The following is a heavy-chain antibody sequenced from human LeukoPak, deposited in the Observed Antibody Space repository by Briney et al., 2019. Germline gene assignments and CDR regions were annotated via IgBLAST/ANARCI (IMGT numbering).Heavy chain of an antibody. CDR1: GYSISSGYY. D-gene: IGHD3-10*01. V-gene: IGHV4-38-2*02. Sequence: SETLSLTCTVSGYSISSGYYWGWIRQPPGKGLEWIGTISYSGNTYYDPSLKSRLTISVDTSENRFSLRLSSVTAADTAVYYCARGRVWFGFFDLWGRGTLLTVS. CDR3: ARGRVWFGFFDL. CDR2: ISYSGNT. J-gene: IGHJ2*01.